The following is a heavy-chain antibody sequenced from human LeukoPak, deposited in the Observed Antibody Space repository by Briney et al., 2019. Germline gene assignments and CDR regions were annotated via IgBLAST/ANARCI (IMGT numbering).Heavy chain of an antibody. D-gene: IGHD3-10*01. CDR3: AKDLYYYGSGNYIDY. CDR2: ISGSGGSR. Sequence: GGSLRLYCAASGFTFSSYAMSWVRQAPGKGLEWVSAISGSGGSRYSADSVKGRFTISRDNSKNTLYLQMNSLRAEDTAIYYCAKDLYYYGSGNYIDYWGQGTLVTVSS. CDR1: GFTFSSYA. V-gene: IGHV3-23*01. J-gene: IGHJ4*02.